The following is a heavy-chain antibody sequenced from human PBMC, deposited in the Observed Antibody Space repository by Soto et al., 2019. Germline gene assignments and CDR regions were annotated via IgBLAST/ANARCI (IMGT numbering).Heavy chain of an antibody. J-gene: IGHJ4*02. CDR1: GGSISTYY. V-gene: IGHV4-59*01. CDR3: ARAGFSGSYYDIDF. D-gene: IGHD1-26*01. Sequence: SETLSLTCTVSGGSISTYYWSWIRQPPGKSLEWIGYVHYTGNTNYNPSLRSRVTISLETSKNQFSLRLSSVTAADTAVYYCARAGFSGSYYDIDFWGQG. CDR2: VHYTGNT.